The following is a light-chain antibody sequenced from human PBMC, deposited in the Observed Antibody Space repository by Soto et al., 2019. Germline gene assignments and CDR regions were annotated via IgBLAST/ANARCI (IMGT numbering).Light chain of an antibody. CDR3: QHYDGSPRT. CDR2: GVF. CDR1: QNVRSKY. Sequence: ETVLPKSPGTVSPSPGERATLSCTTGQNVRSKYLAWYQQKPGQAPRLLIYGVFNRATGIPDRFSGSGSGKDFTLTISGLEPEDSAVYYCQHYDGSPRTFGQGTKLE. V-gene: IGKV3-20*01. J-gene: IGKJ2*01.